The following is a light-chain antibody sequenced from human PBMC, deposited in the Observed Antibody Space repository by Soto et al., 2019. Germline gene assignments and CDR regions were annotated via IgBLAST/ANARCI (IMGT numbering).Light chain of an antibody. Sequence: EIVLKQSPATLSLSPGEKTTLSCRASQSVSSTLAWYQQKPGQAPRLLIYGASTRATGIPARFSGSGSGTEFTLTISSLQSEDFAVYYCQQYIYWPWTFGQGTKVDI. CDR3: QQYIYWPWT. CDR1: QSVSST. J-gene: IGKJ1*01. CDR2: GAS. V-gene: IGKV3-15*01.